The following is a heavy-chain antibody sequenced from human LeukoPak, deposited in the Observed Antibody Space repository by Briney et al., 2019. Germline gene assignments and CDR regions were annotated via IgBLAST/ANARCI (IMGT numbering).Heavy chain of an antibody. D-gene: IGHD6-19*01. Sequence: SETLSLTYDVSGVSVTSTNWWTWVRQPPGKGLEWIGEVHLDGRTSYNPSLKSRLIMPVDLPENHISLKLTSVTAADTTVYYCARQRSGWVFENWGQGTLVTVSS. CDR2: VHLDGRT. CDR1: GVSVTSTNW. V-gene: IGHV4-4*02. CDR3: ARQRSGWVFEN. J-gene: IGHJ4*02.